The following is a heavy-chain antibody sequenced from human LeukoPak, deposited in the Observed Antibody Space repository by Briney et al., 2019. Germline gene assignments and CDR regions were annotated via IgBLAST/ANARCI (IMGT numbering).Heavy chain of an antibody. V-gene: IGHV1-2*02. J-gene: IGHJ4*02. D-gene: IGHD3-3*01. CDR3: ARGGWSGSFDY. CDR1: GGTFSSYA. Sequence: ASVKVSCKASGGTFSSYAISWVRQPPGQGLEWMGWINPNSGGTNYAQKFQGRVTMTRDTSISTAYMELSRLRSDDTAVYYCARGGWSGSFDYWGQGTLVTVSS. CDR2: INPNSGGT.